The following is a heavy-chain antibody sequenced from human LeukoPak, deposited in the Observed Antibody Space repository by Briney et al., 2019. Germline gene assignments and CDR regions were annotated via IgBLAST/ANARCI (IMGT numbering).Heavy chain of an antibody. V-gene: IGHV4-34*01. J-gene: IGHJ6*02. CDR2: INHGGTI. CDR3: ARGVARPGFLSYYYGMDV. Sequence: SETLSLTCAVYGGSISGYFWSWIRQAPGKGLEWIGEINHGGTINYNPSLKSRVTISVDTSKNQFSLKLSSVTAADTAVYYCARGVARPGFLSYYYGMDVWGQGTTVTVSS. D-gene: IGHD3-3*01. CDR1: GGSISGYF.